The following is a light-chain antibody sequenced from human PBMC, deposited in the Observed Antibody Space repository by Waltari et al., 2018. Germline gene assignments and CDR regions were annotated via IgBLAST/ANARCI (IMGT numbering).Light chain of an antibody. CDR2: DAS. V-gene: IGKV1-12*01. Sequence: DIQMTQSPSSVSASVGDRVPLTCRASQGIRSRLAWYQQKPGKAPKLLIYDASSLHSGVPSRFSGSGSGTEFTLTISSLQPEDFATYYSQQVDSFPRTFGQGTKVEVK. CDR1: QGIRSR. J-gene: IGKJ1*01. CDR3: QQVDSFPRT.